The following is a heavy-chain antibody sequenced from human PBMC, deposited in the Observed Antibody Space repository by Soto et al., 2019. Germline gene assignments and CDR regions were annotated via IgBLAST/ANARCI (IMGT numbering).Heavy chain of an antibody. CDR2: ISGYNGDT. Sequence: QGHLVPSGAEVKKTGASVKVSCQASGYTFTRYGISWVRQAPGQGLEWMGWISGYNGDTNYAQNLQDRVTMTIYTSTNTGYMKLRSLTSDDTAVYYCAKNEQPPYYDCGLDVWGQTTTVTGSS. V-gene: IGHV1-18*01. CDR1: GYTFTRYG. J-gene: IGHJ6*02. CDR3: AKNEQPPYYDCGLDV.